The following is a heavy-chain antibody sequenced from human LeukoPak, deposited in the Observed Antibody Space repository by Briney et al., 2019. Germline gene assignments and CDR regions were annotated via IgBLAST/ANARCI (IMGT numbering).Heavy chain of an antibody. J-gene: IGHJ3*02. Sequence: ASVKVSCKVSGNTFTGYFIHWVRQAPGQGFEWMGWNNPNSGGANYAQKFQGRVTMTRDTSITTAFMELSRLRSDDTAVYFCATLDAFDMWGQGTMVIVSS. CDR1: GNTFTGYF. CDR3: ATLDAFDM. CDR2: NNPNSGGA. V-gene: IGHV1-2*02.